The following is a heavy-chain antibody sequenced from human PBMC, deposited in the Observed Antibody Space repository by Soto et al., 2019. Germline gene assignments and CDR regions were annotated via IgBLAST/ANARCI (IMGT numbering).Heavy chain of an antibody. D-gene: IGHD3-22*01. CDR2: ISPYDDNT. CDR1: GYIFTSYG. Sequence: QVQVVQSGGEVKKPGASVRVSCKTSGYIFTSYGISWVRQAPGQGLEWLGWISPYDDNTNYAQNLQGRVRMTTDTSTRTAYMELRSLRSDATAVYYCARGGYYDSSGSRNYHYYGMDVWGQGTTITVS. J-gene: IGHJ6*02. V-gene: IGHV1-18*01. CDR3: ARGGYYDSSGSRNYHYYGMDV.